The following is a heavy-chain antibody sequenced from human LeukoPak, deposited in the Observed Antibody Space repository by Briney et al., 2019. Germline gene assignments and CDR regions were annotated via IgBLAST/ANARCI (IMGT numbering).Heavy chain of an antibody. CDR1: GYSFTSYW. CDR2: IYPGDSDT. V-gene: IGHV5-51*01. D-gene: IGHD1-26*01. J-gene: IGHJ5*02. CDR3: ARRVGLSGSYPNWFDP. Sequence: GESLKISCKGSGYSFTSYWIGWVRQMPGKGLEWMGIIYPGDSDTRYSPSFQGQVTISADKSISTAYLQWSSLKASDTAMYYCARRVGLSGSYPNWFDPWGQGTLVTVSS.